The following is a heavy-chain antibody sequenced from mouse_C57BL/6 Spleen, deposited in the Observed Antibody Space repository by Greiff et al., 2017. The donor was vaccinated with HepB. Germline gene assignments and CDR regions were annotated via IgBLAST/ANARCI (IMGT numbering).Heavy chain of an antibody. CDR1: GYTFTSYW. CDR2: IDPSDSET. CDR3: ARGIPFDYYAMDY. Sequence: QVQLQQSGAELVRPGSSVKLSCKASGYTFTSYWMHWVKQRPIQGLEWIGNIDPSDSETHYNQKFKDKATLTVDKSSSTAYMQLSSLTSEDSAVYYCARGIPFDYYAMDYWGQGTSVTVSS. J-gene: IGHJ4*01. V-gene: IGHV1-52*01.